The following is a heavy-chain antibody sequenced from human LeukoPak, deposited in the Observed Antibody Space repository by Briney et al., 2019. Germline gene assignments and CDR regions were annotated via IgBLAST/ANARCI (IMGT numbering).Heavy chain of an antibody. CDR1: GFTFSSYE. D-gene: IGHD1-26*01. J-gene: IGHJ4*02. Sequence: PGGSLRLSCAGSGFTFSSYEMNWVRQAPGKGLEWVANIKQHGSEKYYVDSVKGRFTISRDNAKNSLYLQMNSLRGEDTAEYYCARSGSGYYFDYWGQGTLVTVSS. CDR3: ARSGSGYYFDY. CDR2: IKQHGSEK. V-gene: IGHV3-7*05.